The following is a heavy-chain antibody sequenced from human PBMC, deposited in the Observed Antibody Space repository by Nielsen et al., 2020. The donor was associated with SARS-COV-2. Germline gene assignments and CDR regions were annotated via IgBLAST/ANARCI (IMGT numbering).Heavy chain of an antibody. D-gene: IGHD5-18*01. V-gene: IGHV1-58*02. CDR1: GFTFTRSA. J-gene: IGHJ1*01. CDR2: IVVGSGNT. CDR3: AADDVQRCS. Sequence: SVKVSCKASGFTFTRSAMQWVRQARGQRLEWIGWIVVGSGNTNYAQKFQERVTITRDMSTSTAYMELSSLRSEDTAIYYCAADDVQRCSWGQGTLVTVSS.